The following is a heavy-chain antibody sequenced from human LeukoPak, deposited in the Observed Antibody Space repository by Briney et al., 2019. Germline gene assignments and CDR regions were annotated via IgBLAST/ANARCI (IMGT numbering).Heavy chain of an antibody. CDR3: ARQHVSSGWPFDY. CDR1: GGSFSGYY. V-gene: IGHV4-34*01. D-gene: IGHD6-19*01. Sequence: ASETLSLTCSVHGGSFSGYYCSWIRQPPGQGLEWIGEINHSGSTNYNPSLKSRVTISVDTSKNQLSLKVSSVTAADTAVYYCARQHVSSGWPFDYWGQGTLVTVSS. J-gene: IGHJ4*02. CDR2: INHSGST.